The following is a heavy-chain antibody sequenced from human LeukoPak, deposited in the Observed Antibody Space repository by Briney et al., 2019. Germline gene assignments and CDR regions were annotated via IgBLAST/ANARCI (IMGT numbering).Heavy chain of an antibody. CDR2: ISYTGST. J-gene: IGHJ6*03. CDR3: ATVLSSIRYFMDV. CDR1: GGSISNYY. V-gene: IGHV4-59*12. Sequence: SETLSLTCNVSGGSISNYYRSWIRQAPGKGMEWIGSISYTGSTNYNPSLNSRLTMSVDTSKNQFSLNLSSLTAADTAVSYCATVLSSIRYFMDVWGKGTTVTVSS. D-gene: IGHD2-2*01.